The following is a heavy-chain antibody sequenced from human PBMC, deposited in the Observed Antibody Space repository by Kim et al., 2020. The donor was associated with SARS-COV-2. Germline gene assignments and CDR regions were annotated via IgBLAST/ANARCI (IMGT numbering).Heavy chain of an antibody. Sequence: ASVKVSCKASGYTFYTYAMHWVRQAPGQRLEWMGWINGGNGYTEYSQKFQGRVTITKDTSAQTVYMELRGLRSEDTALYYCARDHRNNSGYYSFDYWGQGTLVTVSS. V-gene: IGHV1-3*01. J-gene: IGHJ4*02. CDR2: INGGNGYT. D-gene: IGHD3-22*01. CDR3: ARDHRNNSGYYSFDY. CDR1: GYTFYTYA.